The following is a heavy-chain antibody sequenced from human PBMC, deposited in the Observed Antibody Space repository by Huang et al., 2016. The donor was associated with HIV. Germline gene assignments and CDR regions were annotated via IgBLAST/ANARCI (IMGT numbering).Heavy chain of an antibody. CDR1: GFGFSSYT. Sequence: QVQLVQSGGGVVQPGSSLRLSCAASGFGFSSYTMHWVRQAQGKGLECLATVTHDGRNEYYADSVRGRFTISRDNSGNTVYLQMNSPTTDDTAVYFCAREGLQFIDSWGQGTLVIVSS. CDR3: AREGLQFIDS. D-gene: IGHD4-4*01. CDR2: VTHDGRNE. J-gene: IGHJ4*02. V-gene: IGHV3-30*04.